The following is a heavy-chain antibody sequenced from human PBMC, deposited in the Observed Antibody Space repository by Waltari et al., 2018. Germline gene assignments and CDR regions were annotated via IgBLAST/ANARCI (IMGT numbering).Heavy chain of an antibody. CDR3: ARFSQVTASSLLDF. CDR2: INYSGTT. J-gene: IGHJ4*02. D-gene: IGHD2-21*02. Sequence: QLQMQESGPRLVKPSETLSLTCTVSGGSISSVNYYWGYIRQPPGKGLEWIGSINYSGTTYYNPSINSRVIVSEDTSKNQFALQRSPVTAADTAVYYCARFSQVTASSLLDFWGQGTLVTVSS. V-gene: IGHV4-39*01. CDR1: GGSISSVNYY.